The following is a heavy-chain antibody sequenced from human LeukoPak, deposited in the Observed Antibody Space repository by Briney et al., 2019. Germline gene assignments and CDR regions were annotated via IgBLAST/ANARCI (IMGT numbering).Heavy chain of an antibody. V-gene: IGHV3-30-3*01. CDR3: ARDIDY. Sequence: PGRSLRLSCAASGFTFSSYAMHWVRQAPGKGLEWVSGISYDGSNKYYADSVKGRVTISRDNSKNTVYLQMNSLRAEDTAVYYCARDIDYWGQGTLVTVSS. J-gene: IGHJ4*02. CDR2: ISYDGSNK. CDR1: GFTFSSYA.